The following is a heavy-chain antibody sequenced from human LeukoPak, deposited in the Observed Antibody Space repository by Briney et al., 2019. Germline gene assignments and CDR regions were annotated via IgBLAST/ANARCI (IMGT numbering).Heavy chain of an antibody. CDR1: GFTFDDYA. D-gene: IGHD2-21*01. CDR3: AGGVVGAFDI. CDR2: LNWNGGST. Sequence: GGSLRLSCAASGFTFDDYAMSWVRQVPGKGLEWVCGLNWNGGSTGYADSVQGRFTISRDNAKNSLYLQMNSLRAEDTALYYCAGGVVGAFDIWGQGTMVPVSS. J-gene: IGHJ3*02. V-gene: IGHV3-20*04.